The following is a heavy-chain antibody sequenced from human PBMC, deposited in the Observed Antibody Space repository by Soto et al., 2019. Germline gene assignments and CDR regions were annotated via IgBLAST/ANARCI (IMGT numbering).Heavy chain of an antibody. CDR3: ARDRQSSGWLDAFDI. J-gene: IGHJ3*02. CDR2: IFTGGST. V-gene: IGHV3-53*04. D-gene: IGHD6-19*01. CDR1: GFTVSSNY. Sequence: GGSLRLSCAASGFTVSSNYMSWVRQAPGKGLEWVSVIFTGGSTYYADSVKGRFTISRHSSMNTVYLHMDSLRAEDTAVYYCARDRQSSGWLDAFDIWGQGTMVTVSS.